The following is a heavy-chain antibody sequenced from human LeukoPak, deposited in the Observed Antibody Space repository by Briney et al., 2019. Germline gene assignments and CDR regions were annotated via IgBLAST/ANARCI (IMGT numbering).Heavy chain of an antibody. CDR2: ISYDGSNK. J-gene: IGHJ4*02. CDR3: AKDEYSYGYYSFDY. CDR1: GFTFSSYG. V-gene: IGHV3-30*18. D-gene: IGHD5-18*01. Sequence: GRSLRLSCAASGFTFSSYGMHWVRQAPGKGLEWVAVISYDGSNKYYADSVKGRFTISRDNSKNTLYLQMNSLRAEDTAVYYCAKDEYSYGYYSFDYWGRGTLVTVSS.